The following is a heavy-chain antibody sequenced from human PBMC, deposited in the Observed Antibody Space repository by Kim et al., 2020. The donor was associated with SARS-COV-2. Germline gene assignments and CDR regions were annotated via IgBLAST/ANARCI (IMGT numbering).Heavy chain of an antibody. CDR3: ARTSCSSTSCNTWFDP. V-gene: IGHV4-59*01. D-gene: IGHD2-2*01. J-gene: IGHJ5*02. Sequence: SLKRRITISVDTSKNQFSLKLSSVTAADTAVYYCARTSCSSTSCNTWFDPWGQGTLVTVSS.